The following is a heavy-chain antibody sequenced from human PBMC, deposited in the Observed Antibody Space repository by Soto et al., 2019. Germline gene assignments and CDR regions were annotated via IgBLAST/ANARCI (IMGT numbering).Heavy chain of an antibody. D-gene: IGHD3-3*01. Sequence: QVQLVESGGGVVQPGRSLRLSCAASGFTFSSYAMHWVRQAPGKGLEWVAVISYDGSNKYYADSVKGRFTISGDNSKNTLYLQMKRLRAEDTAVYYCARDKRDLRFLEWSYYFDYWGQGTLVTVSS. CDR3: ARDKRDLRFLEWSYYFDY. CDR2: ISYDGSNK. V-gene: IGHV3-30-3*01. J-gene: IGHJ4*02. CDR1: GFTFSSYA.